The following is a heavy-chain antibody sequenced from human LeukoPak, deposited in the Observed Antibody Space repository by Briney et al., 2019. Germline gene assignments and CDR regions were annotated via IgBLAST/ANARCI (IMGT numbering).Heavy chain of an antibody. J-gene: IGHJ4*02. V-gene: IGHV3-7*05. CDR1: GFSFSADW. Sequence: PGGSLRLSCAASGFSFSADWMTWVRQAPGKGLEWVANIKGDGSETYYMDSVKGRFTISRDNAKNSLYLQMNSLRAEDTAVYYCAATYYDILTGYYLFDYWGQGTLVTVSS. D-gene: IGHD3-9*01. CDR2: IKGDGSET. CDR3: AATYYDILTGYYLFDY.